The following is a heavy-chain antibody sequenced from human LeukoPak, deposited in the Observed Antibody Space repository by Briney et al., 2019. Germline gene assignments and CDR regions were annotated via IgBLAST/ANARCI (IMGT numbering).Heavy chain of an antibody. CDR3: ARQPVGFWSGYYQYYFDH. Sequence: GGSLRLSCAASGFTLSSTWMSWVRQAPGKGLEWVADIKQDGSDEYYLDSVKGRFIISRDNGKNSLYLQMSTLPTEDTAVYYCARQPVGFWSGYYQYYFDHWGQGVLVTVSS. J-gene: IGHJ4*02. D-gene: IGHD3-3*01. V-gene: IGHV3-7*01. CDR1: GFTLSSTW. CDR2: IKQDGSDE.